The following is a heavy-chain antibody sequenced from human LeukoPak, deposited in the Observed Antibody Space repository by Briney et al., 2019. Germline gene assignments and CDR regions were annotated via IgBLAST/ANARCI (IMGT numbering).Heavy chain of an antibody. CDR2: ISGSAGST. V-gene: IGHV3-23*01. CDR1: GFTFSNYA. CDR3: AKDVPYYYDSSGYPSFDY. D-gene: IGHD3-22*01. J-gene: IGHJ4*02. Sequence: GGSLRLSCAASGFTFSNYAMNWVRQAPGKALEWVSAISGSAGSTYYANSVKGRFTVSRDNSKNTLYLQMNSLRAEDTAVYYCAKDVPYYYDSSGYPSFDYWGQGTLVTVSS.